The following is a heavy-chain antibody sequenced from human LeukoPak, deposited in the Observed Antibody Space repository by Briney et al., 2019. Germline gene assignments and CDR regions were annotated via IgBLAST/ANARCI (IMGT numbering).Heavy chain of an antibody. Sequence: PSETLSLTCAVSGGSISSSNWWSWVRQPPGKGLEWIGEIYHSGSTNYNPSLKSRVTISVDKSKNQFSLKLSSVTAADTAVYYCAGQKRIVGAPRGYYYMDVWGKGATVTVSS. V-gene: IGHV4-4*02. CDR3: AGQKRIVGAPRGYYYMDV. CDR2: IYHSGST. D-gene: IGHD1-26*01. CDR1: GGSISSSNW. J-gene: IGHJ6*03.